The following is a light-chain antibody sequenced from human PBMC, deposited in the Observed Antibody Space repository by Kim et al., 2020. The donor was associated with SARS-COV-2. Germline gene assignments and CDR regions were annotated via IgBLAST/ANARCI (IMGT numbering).Light chain of an antibody. CDR3: QQYNSYPCT. V-gene: IGKV1-5*03. Sequence: SASVGDRVTITCLASHSISSWLAWYQQKPGKAPKLLIYKASSLESGVPSRFSGSGSGTEFTLTISSLQPDDFATYYCQQYNSYPCTFGQGTKLEI. J-gene: IGKJ2*02. CDR2: KAS. CDR1: HSISSW.